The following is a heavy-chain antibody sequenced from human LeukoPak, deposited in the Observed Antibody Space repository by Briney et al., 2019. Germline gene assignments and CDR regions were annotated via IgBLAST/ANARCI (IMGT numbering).Heavy chain of an antibody. CDR2: MNPNSGST. V-gene: IGHV1-8*01. CDR1: GYTFTTFD. D-gene: IGHD2-15*01. Sequence: ASVKVSCKASGYTFTTFDINWVRQATGQGLEWMGWMNPNSGSTGSAQKFQGRVTMTRDTSISTAYMEVSSLRSEDTAVYYCAKKVERWWLTDDAFDIWGQGTMVTVSS. J-gene: IGHJ3*02. CDR3: AKKVERWWLTDDAFDI.